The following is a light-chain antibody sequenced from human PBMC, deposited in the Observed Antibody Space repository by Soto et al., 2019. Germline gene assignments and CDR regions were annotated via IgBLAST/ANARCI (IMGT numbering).Light chain of an antibody. CDR2: SAS. J-gene: IGKJ2*01. CDR1: QGVDTN. Sequence: EVVMTQSPSTLSVSPGDRATLSCRASQGVDTNVAWYQQKPAQPPRLLVHSASIMPTGVPARFTGIGSGTDFTITISGLQSADFAIYYCQQYYNWSPYTFGQGTRLQIK. V-gene: IGKV3-15*01. CDR3: QQYYNWSPYT.